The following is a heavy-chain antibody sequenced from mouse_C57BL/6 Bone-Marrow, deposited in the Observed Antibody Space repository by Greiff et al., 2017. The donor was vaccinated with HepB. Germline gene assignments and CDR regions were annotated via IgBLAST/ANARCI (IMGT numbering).Heavy chain of an antibody. CDR3: ARWGTYYFDY. V-gene: IGHV1-84*01. CDR2: IYPGSGNT. Sequence: LVESGPELVKPGASVKISCKASGYTFTDYYINWVKQSPGQGLEWIGWIYPGSGNTKYNEKFKGKATLTVDTSSSTAYVQLSSLTSEDSAVYFCARWGTYYFDYWGQGTTLTVSS. D-gene: IGHD3-3*01. CDR1: GYTFTDYY. J-gene: IGHJ2*01.